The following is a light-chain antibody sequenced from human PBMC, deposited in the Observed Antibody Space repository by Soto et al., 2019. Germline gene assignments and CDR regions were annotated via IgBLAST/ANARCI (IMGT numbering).Light chain of an antibody. J-gene: IGKJ2*01. CDR2: GAS. CDR1: HGLGSN. CDR3: QQYNSWPYT. Sequence: EILMTQSPATLSVSPGERAILSCRASHGLGSNLAWYQQKPGQAPRLLLFGASTRATGIPGRFSGSGYGTEFTLTISSLQSEDFAVYYCQQYNSWPYTLGQGTKLDIK. V-gene: IGKV3-15*01.